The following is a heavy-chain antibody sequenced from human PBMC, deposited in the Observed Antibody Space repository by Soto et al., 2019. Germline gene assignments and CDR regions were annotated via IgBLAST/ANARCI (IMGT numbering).Heavy chain of an antibody. J-gene: IGHJ5*02. CDR3: DIGIGYSDLDR. CDR2: IKRKIDDETT. D-gene: IGHD5-18*01. V-gene: IGHV3-15*01. Sequence: PGGSLRLSCKVSGFSFSDVWMSWVRQAPGKGLEWVGRIKRKIDDETTDYGAPVKDRFAISRDDSKNTLYLQMNSLQIEDTAIYYCDIGIGYSDLDRWGQGTLVTVSS. CDR1: GFSFSDVW.